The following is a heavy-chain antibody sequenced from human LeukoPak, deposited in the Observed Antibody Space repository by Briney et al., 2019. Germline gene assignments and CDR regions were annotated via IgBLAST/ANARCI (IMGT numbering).Heavy chain of an antibody. V-gene: IGHV3-23*01. Sequence: PGGSLRLSCAASGFTFSNYGMSWVRQAPGKGLEWVSVIRGSGGGTYYADSVKGRFTISRDNSKNTVYLQMNSLRAEDTAVYYCVKARMPHCGIDCLESWGQGTLVTVSS. CDR2: IRGSGGGT. D-gene: IGHD2-21*02. CDR3: VKARMPHCGIDCLES. CDR1: GFTFSNYG. J-gene: IGHJ4*02.